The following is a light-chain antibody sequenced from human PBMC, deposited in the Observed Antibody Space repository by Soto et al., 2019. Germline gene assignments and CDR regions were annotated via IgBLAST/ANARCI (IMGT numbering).Light chain of an antibody. J-gene: IGKJ3*01. CDR3: QQFRRSPYT. Sequence: PGERANLSCRASQSIPSNYLAWYLRKPGQAPRLLIYDAGARATDVPDRFSGSGSGIDFTLTISRLEPEDFAVYYCQQFRRSPYTFGPGTKVDIK. CDR1: QSIPSNY. V-gene: IGKV3-20*01. CDR2: DAG.